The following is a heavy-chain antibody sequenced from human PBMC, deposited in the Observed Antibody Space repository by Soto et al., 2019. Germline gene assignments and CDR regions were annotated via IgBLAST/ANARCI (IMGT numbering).Heavy chain of an antibody. CDR2: ISYDGNHK. CDR1: GFTFSSYG. V-gene: IGHV3-30*18. CDR3: AKDLTMIVVVPDAFDI. D-gene: IGHD3-22*01. Sequence: GGSLRLSCAASGFTFSSYGMHWVRLAPGKGLEWVAVISYDGNHKYYADSVKGRFTISRDNSKNTLYLQMDSLRAEDTAVYYCAKDLTMIVVVPDAFDIWGQGTMVTVS. J-gene: IGHJ3*02.